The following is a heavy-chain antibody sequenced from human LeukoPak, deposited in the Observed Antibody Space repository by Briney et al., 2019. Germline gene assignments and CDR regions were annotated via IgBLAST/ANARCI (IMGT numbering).Heavy chain of an antibody. J-gene: IGHJ5*02. Sequence: SGTLSLTCAVSGGSISSSDWWTWVRQPPGKGLERIGEVNHSGSINYNPSLMSRVTISADRSKNQFSLKLTSVTAADTAIYYCTRQIVVVTGRGFDPWGQGTLVTVSS. V-gene: IGHV4-4*02. CDR1: GGSISSSDW. CDR3: TRQIVVVTGRGFDP. D-gene: IGHD2-21*02. CDR2: VNHSGSI.